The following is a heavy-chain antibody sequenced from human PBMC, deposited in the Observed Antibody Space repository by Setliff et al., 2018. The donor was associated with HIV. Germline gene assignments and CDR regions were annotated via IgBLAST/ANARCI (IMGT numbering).Heavy chain of an antibody. D-gene: IGHD3-16*01. CDR1: GYSFTSYG. J-gene: IGHJ5*02. CDR2: ISPYSGST. Sequence: ASVKVSCKASGYSFTSYGINWVRQAPGQGLEWMGWISPYSGSTDYAQNFQGRVTMTTDTSTSTVYMELRSLISDDTAVYYCARGVLITFGYQNWFDPWGQGTLVTVSS. CDR3: ARGVLITFGYQNWFDP. V-gene: IGHV1-18*01.